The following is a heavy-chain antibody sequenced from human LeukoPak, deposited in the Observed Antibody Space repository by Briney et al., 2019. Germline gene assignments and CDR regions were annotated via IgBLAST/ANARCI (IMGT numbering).Heavy chain of an antibody. Sequence: PGGSLRPSCQGSGFTPSARPMDWFGQPPGKGREGVGRSPSKSKPNSCSLEFAASVEGRFTMSRDDSKNLLYLQMNSLKTEDTAVYYCVRVITTVSGWYHFDYWGQGALVTVSS. CDR1: GFTPSARP. CDR3: VRVITTVSGWYHFDY. D-gene: IGHD6-13*01. CDR2: SKSKPNSCSL. J-gene: IGHJ4*02. V-gene: IGHV3-72*01.